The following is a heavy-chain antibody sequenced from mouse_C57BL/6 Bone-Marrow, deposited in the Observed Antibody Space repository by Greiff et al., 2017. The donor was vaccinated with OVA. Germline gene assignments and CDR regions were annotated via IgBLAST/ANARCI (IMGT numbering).Heavy chain of an antibody. J-gene: IGHJ3*01. CDR2: ISYDGSN. CDR3: ATKSPSIYYSWFAY. Sequence: EVKLMESGPGLVKPSQSLSLTCSVTGYSITSGYYWNWIRQFPGNKLEWMGYISYDGSNNYNPSLKNRISITRDTSKNQFFLKLNSVTTEDTATYYCATKSPSIYYSWFAYWGQGTLVTVSA. CDR1: GYSITSGYY. D-gene: IGHD1-1*01. V-gene: IGHV3-6*01.